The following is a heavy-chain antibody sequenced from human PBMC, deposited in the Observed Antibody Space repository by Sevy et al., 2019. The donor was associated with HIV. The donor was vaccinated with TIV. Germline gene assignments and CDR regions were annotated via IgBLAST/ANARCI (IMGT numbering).Heavy chain of an antibody. CDR1: GFTFSSYG. Sequence: GGSLRLSCAASGFTFSSYGMHWVRQAPGKGLEWVAVISYDGSNKYYADFVKGRFTISRDNSKNTLYLQMNSLRAEDTAVYYCAKAYHNAQTHVYDSSGYCLDYWGQGTLVTVSS. V-gene: IGHV3-30*18. CDR3: AKAYHNAQTHVYDSSGYCLDY. CDR2: ISYDGSNK. D-gene: IGHD3-22*01. J-gene: IGHJ4*02.